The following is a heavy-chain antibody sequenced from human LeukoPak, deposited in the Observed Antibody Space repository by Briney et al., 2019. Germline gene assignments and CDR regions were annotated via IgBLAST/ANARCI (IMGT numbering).Heavy chain of an antibody. V-gene: IGHV1-3*01. D-gene: IGHD4-17*01. CDR3: ARDKGYGDHKYYYGMDV. J-gene: IGHJ6*04. Sequence: GASVKVSCKASGYTFTSYAMHWVRQAPGQRLEWMGWINAGNGNTKYSQKFQGRVTITRDTSASTAYMELSSLRSEDTAVYYCARDKGYGDHKYYYGMDVWGKGTTVTVSS. CDR2: INAGNGNT. CDR1: GYTFTSYA.